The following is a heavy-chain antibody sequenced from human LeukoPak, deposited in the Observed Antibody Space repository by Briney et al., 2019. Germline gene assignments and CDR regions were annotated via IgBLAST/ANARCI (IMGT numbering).Heavy chain of an antibody. J-gene: IGHJ6*02. CDR1: GGSISSYH. CDR2: IYYSGST. Sequence: SETLSLTCTVSGGSISSYHWSWIRQPPGKGLEWIGYIYYSGSTSYNPSLESRVTISVDTSKNQFSLKLSSVTAADTAVYFCARHTTGNGMDVWGQGTTVTVSS. V-gene: IGHV4-59*08. CDR3: ARHTTGNGMDV. D-gene: IGHD4-11*01.